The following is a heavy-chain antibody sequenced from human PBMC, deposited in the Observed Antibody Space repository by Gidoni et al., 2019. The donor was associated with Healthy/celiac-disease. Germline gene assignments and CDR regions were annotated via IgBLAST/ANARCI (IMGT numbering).Heavy chain of an antibody. J-gene: IGHJ4*02. Sequence: QVQLVAPGGGGVHPGRSLSPSCEASAFTSGRYAMHGVRQAPGKGLEWVAVISYDGSNKYYADSVKGRFTIARDNSKNTLYLQMDSLRAEDTAVDYCARDLEQWLVRVFDYWGQGTLVTVSS. D-gene: IGHD6-19*01. CDR3: ARDLEQWLVRVFDY. V-gene: IGHV3-30-3*01. CDR2: ISYDGSNK. CDR1: AFTSGRYA.